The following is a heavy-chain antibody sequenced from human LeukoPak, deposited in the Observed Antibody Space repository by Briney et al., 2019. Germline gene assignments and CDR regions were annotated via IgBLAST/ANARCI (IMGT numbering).Heavy chain of an antibody. CDR2: ISGSGGST. CDR3: VKATDTVAPIGIFDS. D-gene: IGHD5-12*01. Sequence: GGSLRLSCATSGFDFSTYGMSWMRQAPGKGLEWVSGISGSGGSTYYPKSAKGRFTTSRDNSKNTLDLQMESLRAEDTAVYYCVKATDTVAPIGIFDSWGQGTLVTVSS. CDR1: GFDFSTYG. J-gene: IGHJ4*02. V-gene: IGHV3-23*01.